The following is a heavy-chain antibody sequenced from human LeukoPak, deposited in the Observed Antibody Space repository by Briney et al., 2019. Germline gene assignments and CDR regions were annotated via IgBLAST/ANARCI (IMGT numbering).Heavy chain of an antibody. Sequence: SETLSLTCTVSGGSISSYYWSWIRQPPGKGPEWIGYIYYSGSTNYNPSLKSRVTISVDTSKNQFSLKLSSVTAADTAVYYCAREITIFGVVITHYYMDVWGKGTTVTVSS. D-gene: IGHD3-3*01. CDR3: AREITIFGVVITHYYMDV. CDR1: GGSISSYY. CDR2: IYYSGST. V-gene: IGHV4-59*01. J-gene: IGHJ6*03.